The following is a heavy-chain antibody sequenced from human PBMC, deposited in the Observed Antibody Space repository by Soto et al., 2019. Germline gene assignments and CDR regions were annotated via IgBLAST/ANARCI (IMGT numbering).Heavy chain of an antibody. V-gene: IGHV1-69*08. J-gene: IGHJ4*02. Sequence: QVPLVQSGAEVKKPGSSVKVSCKASGCNFSRYTISWVRQAPGQGLEWMGRIIPILGIANYAQTFQGRVTITADTSTITAYMALSSLRSADTAVYYCARDKAYALYYFDYCGQGTLVTVSS. CDR1: GCNFSRYT. CDR3: ARDKAYALYYFDY. CDR2: IIPILGIA. D-gene: IGHD2-2*02.